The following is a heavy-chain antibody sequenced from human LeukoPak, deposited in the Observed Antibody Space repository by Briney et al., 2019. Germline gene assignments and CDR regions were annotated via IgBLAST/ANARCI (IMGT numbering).Heavy chain of an antibody. D-gene: IGHD2/OR15-2a*01. CDR1: GFTFSSYG. J-gene: IGHJ4*02. Sequence: GGSLRLSCAASGFTFSSYGMHWVRQAPGKGLEWVAFIRYDGSNKYYADSVRGRFSISKDNAKRSLFLQMNSLKAEDTAVYYCAASPYLYYFHYWGQGALVTVSS. CDR2: IRYDGSNK. V-gene: IGHV3-30*02. CDR3: AASPYLYYFHY.